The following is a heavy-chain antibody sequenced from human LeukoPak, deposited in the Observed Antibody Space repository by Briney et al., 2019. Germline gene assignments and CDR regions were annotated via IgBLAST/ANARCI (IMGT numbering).Heavy chain of an antibody. D-gene: IGHD3-9*01. CDR2: INPSGGST. CDR1: GYTFTSYY. CDR3: ARDSAVLTGYPYRYFDY. V-gene: IGHV1-46*01. Sequence: ASVKVSCKASGYTFTSYYMHWVRQAPGQGLEWMGIINPSGGSTSYAQKFQGRVTMTRDTSTSTVYMELSSPRSEDTAVYYCARDSAVLTGYPYRYFDYWGQGTLVTVSS. J-gene: IGHJ4*02.